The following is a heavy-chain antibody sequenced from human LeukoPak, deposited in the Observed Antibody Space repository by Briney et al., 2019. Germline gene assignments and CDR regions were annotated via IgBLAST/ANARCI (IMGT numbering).Heavy chain of an antibody. D-gene: IGHD6-6*01. J-gene: IGHJ4*02. V-gene: IGHV4-59*08. CDR3: ARHRAYSSSSPFDY. CDR2: IYYSGST. Sequence: SETLSLTCNVSGGSINNYYWSWIRQPPGKGLEWIGYIYYSGSTNYNPSLKSRVTMSVDTPKNQLSLRLSSVAAADTAVYYCARHRAYSSSSPFDYWGQGTLVTVSS. CDR1: GGSINNYY.